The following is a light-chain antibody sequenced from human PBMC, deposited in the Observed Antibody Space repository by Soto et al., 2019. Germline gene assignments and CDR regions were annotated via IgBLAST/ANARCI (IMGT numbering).Light chain of an antibody. CDR3: NSYTTMNTYV. CDR1: STDVGAYNY. CDR2: EVS. V-gene: IGLV2-14*01. J-gene: IGLJ1*01. Sequence: QSVLTQPASVSGSPGQSITISCTGSSTDVGAYNYVSWYQQYPGQAPNLLIYEVSRRPSGFSHRFSGSKSVNTASLTISGLQAEDEAHSYCNSYTTMNTYVFGTGTKVTVL.